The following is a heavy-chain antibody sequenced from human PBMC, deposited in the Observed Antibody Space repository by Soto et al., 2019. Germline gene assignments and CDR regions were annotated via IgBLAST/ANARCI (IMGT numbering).Heavy chain of an antibody. J-gene: IGHJ4*02. CDR2: INRSGST. Sequence: SETLSLTCAVYGGSFSGYYWTWIRQPPGKGLEWIGEINRSGSTNYKPSLRGRATISVDTSKNQVSLKLSSVTAADTAVYYCARRGYYYDSSGYLDYFDYWGQGTLVTVSS. D-gene: IGHD3-22*01. CDR1: GGSFSGYY. V-gene: IGHV4-34*01. CDR3: ARRGYYYDSSGYLDYFDY.